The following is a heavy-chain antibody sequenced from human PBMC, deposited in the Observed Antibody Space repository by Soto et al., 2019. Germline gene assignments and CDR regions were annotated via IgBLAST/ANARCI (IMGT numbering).Heavy chain of an antibody. V-gene: IGHV1-69*02. CDR2: IIPILGIT. CDR3: ATPFGSGWPLDY. D-gene: IGHD6-19*01. J-gene: IGHJ4*02. CDR1: GGTFSSYT. Sequence: GASVKVSCKASGGTFSSYTISWVRQAPGQGLEWMGRIIPILGITNYAQKFQGRVTMTADKSTSTAYMELSSLRSEDTAVYYCATPFGSGWPLDYWGQGTLVTVSS.